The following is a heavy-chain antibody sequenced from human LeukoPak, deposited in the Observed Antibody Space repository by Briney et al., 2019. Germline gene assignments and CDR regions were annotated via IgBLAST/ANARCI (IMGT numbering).Heavy chain of an antibody. D-gene: IGHD6-19*01. CDR2: IDHSGST. Sequence: KASETLSLTCTVSGYSISSGYYWAWIRQPPGKGLEWTGSIDHSGSTYYNPSLKSRITISVDTSMNQFSLKLSSVTAADTAVYYCARLIAVAGMTPDAFDIWGQGTMVTVSS. V-gene: IGHV4-38-2*02. J-gene: IGHJ3*02. CDR3: ARLIAVAGMTPDAFDI. CDR1: GYSISSGYY.